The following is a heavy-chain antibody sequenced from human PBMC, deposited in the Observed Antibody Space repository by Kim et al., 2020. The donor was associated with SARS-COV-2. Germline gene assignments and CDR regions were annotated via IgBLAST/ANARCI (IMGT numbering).Heavy chain of an antibody. J-gene: IGHJ4*02. Sequence: YGPSIQGHVTISADKSTSTAYLQWSSLQASDTAMYYCARSADIPGGNSDYWGQGTLVTVSS. D-gene: IGHD2-21*02. V-gene: IGHV5-10-1*01. CDR3: ARSADIPGGNSDY.